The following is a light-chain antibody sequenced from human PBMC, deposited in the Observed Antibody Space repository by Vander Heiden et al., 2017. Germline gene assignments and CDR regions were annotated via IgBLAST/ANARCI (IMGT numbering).Light chain of an antibody. CDR1: SSDVVTYNL. Sequence: QSALTQPASVSGSPGQSITISCTGTSSDVVTYNLVSWYRQDPGKAPKLIIYEGTKRPSGISNRFSGSKSGNTASLTISGLQAGDEADYYCCSHAGSSTFEGVFGGGTKLTVL. V-gene: IGLV2-23*03. CDR3: CSHAGSSTFEGV. J-gene: IGLJ2*01. CDR2: EGT.